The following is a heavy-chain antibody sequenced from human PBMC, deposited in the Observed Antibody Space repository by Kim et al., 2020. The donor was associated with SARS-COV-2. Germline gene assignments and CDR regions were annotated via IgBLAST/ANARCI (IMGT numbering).Heavy chain of an antibody. CDR2: IYYSGST. D-gene: IGHD3-10*01. CDR3: ARNVLLWFGEFLGTKTGWFDP. V-gene: IGHV4-59*01. J-gene: IGHJ5*02. CDR1: GGSISSYY. Sequence: SETLSLTCTVSGGSISSYYWSWIRQPPGKGLEWIGYIYYSGSTNYNPSLKSRVTISVDTSKNQFSLKLSSVTAADTAVYYCARNVLLWFGEFLGTKTGWFDPWGQGTLVTVSS.